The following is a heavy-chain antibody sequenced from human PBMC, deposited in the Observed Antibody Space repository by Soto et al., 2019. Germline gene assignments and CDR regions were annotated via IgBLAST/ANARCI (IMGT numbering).Heavy chain of an antibody. CDR3: ARDIYAHYYDSSGQGDAFDI. V-gene: IGHV1-18*01. D-gene: IGHD3-22*01. Sequence: ASVKVSCKASGYTFTSYGISWVRQAPGQGLEWMGWISAYNGNTNYAQKLQGRVTMTTDTSTSTAYMELRSLRSDDTAVYYCARDIYAHYYDSSGQGDAFDIWGQGTMVTVS. CDR2: ISAYNGNT. J-gene: IGHJ3*02. CDR1: GYTFTSYG.